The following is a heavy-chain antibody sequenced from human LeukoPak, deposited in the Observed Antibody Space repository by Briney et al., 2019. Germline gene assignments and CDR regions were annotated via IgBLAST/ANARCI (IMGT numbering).Heavy chain of an antibody. V-gene: IGHV1-69*06. Sequence: ASVKVSCKASGGTFSSYAISWVRQAPGQGLEWMGGIIPIFGTANYAQKFQGRVTITADKPTSTAYMELSSLRSEDTAVYYCARRAGEGSYYNGDYYYYYGMDVWGKGTTVTVSS. CDR3: ARRAGEGSYYNGDYYYYYGMDV. CDR1: GGTFSSYA. CDR2: IIPIFGTA. D-gene: IGHD3-10*01. J-gene: IGHJ6*04.